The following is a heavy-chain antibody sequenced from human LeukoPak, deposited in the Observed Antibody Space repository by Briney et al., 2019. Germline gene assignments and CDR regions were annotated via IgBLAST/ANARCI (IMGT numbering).Heavy chain of an antibody. CDR2: IYYSGST. CDR3: ARDWPIAVAGKLSIPSFDY. V-gene: IGHV4-59*01. D-gene: IGHD6-19*01. CDR1: GGSISSYY. Sequence: SETLSLTCTVSGGSISSYYWSWIRQPPGKGLEWIGYIYYSGSTNYNPSLKSRVTISVDTSKNQFSLKLSSVTAADTAVYYCARDWPIAVAGKLSIPSFDYWGQGTLVTVSS. J-gene: IGHJ4*02.